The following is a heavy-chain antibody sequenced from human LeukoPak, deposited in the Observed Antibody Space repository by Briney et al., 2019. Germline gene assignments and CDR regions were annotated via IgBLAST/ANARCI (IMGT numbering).Heavy chain of an antibody. D-gene: IGHD3-9*01. CDR1: GFTFYDYG. J-gene: IGHJ3*02. CDR3: ARVDTYYDILTGYVGAFDI. V-gene: IGHV3-20*01. CDR2: INWNGGST. Sequence: SGGSLRLSCAASGFTFYDYGMSWVRHARGKGREWVSGINWNGGSTVYADTVKGRFTISRDNAKNSLYLQMNSLRAEDTALYHCARVDTYYDILTGYVGAFDIWGQGTMVTVSS.